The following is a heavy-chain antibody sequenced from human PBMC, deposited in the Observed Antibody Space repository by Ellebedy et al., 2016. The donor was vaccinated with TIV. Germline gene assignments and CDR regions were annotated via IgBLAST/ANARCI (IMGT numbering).Heavy chain of an antibody. CDR3: AEGPSQGGILTDYYYGMDV. D-gene: IGHD3-9*01. CDR1: GYTFTSYG. CDR2: ISAYNGNT. V-gene: IGHV1-18*04. J-gene: IGHJ6*02. Sequence: ASVKVSCKASGYTFTSYGISWVRQAPGQGLEWMGWISAYNGNTNYAQKLQGRVTMTTDTSTSTAYMELRSLRSDDTAVYYCAEGPSQGGILTDYYYGMDVWGQGTTVTVSS.